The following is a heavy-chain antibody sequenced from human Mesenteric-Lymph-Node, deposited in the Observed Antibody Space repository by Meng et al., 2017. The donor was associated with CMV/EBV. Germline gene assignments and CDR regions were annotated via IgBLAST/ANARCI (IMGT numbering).Heavy chain of an antibody. CDR1: GFTFSSYA. V-gene: IGHV3-23*01. CDR3: AKDLELSSSTLDS. J-gene: IGHJ4*02. Sequence: GESLKISCAASGFTFSSYAMSWVRQAPGKGLEWVSTISSSGGSTSYADSVRGRFTISRDNSKNTLYLEMNSLRADDTAVYYCAKDLELSSSTLDSWGQGTLVTVSS. D-gene: IGHD3-3*01. CDR2: ISSSGGST.